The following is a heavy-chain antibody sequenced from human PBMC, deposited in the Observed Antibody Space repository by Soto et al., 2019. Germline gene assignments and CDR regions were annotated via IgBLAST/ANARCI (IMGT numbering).Heavy chain of an antibody. Sequence: QVQLVQSGAEVKKPGSSVNVSCKASGGTSNTYIINWVRQAPGQGLEWMGRVIPLLGVSQYAHKFQGRVTITPDRSTSTVYMEVPRLRSDDTAVYYCAREWSSSFDSWGQGTLVTVSS. CDR1: GGTSNTYI. J-gene: IGHJ4*02. V-gene: IGHV1-69*08. CDR2: VIPLLGVS. CDR3: AREWSSSFDS. D-gene: IGHD6-13*01.